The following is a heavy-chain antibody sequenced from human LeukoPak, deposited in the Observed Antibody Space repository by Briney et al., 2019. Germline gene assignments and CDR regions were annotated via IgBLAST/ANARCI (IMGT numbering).Heavy chain of an antibody. CDR2: LYTAGTT. D-gene: IGHD3-10*01. J-gene: IGHJ4*02. Sequence: GGSLRLSCAASGFTVSTFYMSWVRQAPGKGLEWVSVLYTAGTTYYADSVQGRFTISRDNSKTTLFLQMDNLRADDTATYYCARSGPSVLWSKYFDYWGQGALVTVSS. CDR1: GFTVSTFY. V-gene: IGHV3-66*01. CDR3: ARSGPSVLWSKYFDY.